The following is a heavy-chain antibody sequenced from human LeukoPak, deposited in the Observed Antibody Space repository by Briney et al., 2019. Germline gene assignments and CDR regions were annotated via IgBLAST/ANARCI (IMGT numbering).Heavy chain of an antibody. CDR1: GFTFSSYA. CDR3: AKPIWFGEGAYAFDI. Sequence: GGSLRLSCAASGFTFSSYAMSWVRQAPGKGLEWVSAISGSGSSTYYADSVKGRFTISRDSSKNTLYLQMNSLRAEDTAVYYCAKPIWFGEGAYAFDIWGQGTMVTVSS. D-gene: IGHD3-10*01. J-gene: IGHJ3*02. CDR2: ISGSGSST. V-gene: IGHV3-23*01.